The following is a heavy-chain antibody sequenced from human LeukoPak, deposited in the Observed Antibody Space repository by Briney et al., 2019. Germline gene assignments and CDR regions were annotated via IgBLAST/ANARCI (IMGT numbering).Heavy chain of an antibody. CDR1: GFTFSSYG. Sequence: GGSLRLSCAASGFTFSSYGMHWVRQAPGKGLEWVAFIRYDGSNKYYADSVKGRFTISRDNSKNTLYLQMNSLRAEDTAVYYCVKEVGAAVGRSSFDYWGQGTLVTVSS. D-gene: IGHD6-13*01. V-gene: IGHV3-30*02. J-gene: IGHJ4*02. CDR2: IRYDGSNK. CDR3: VKEVGAAVGRSSFDY.